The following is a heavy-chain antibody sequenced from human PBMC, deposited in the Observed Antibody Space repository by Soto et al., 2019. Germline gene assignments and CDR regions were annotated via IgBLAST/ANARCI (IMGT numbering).Heavy chain of an antibody. CDR2: ISYDGSNK. D-gene: IGHD6-13*01. V-gene: IGHV3-30*03. CDR1: GFTFSSYG. J-gene: IGHJ4*02. Sequence: QVQLVESGGGVVQPGRSLRLSCAASGFTFSSYGMHWVRQAPGKGLEWVAVISYDGSNKYYADSVKGRFTISRDNSKNTLYLQMNSLRAEDTAVYYCASQRSSWYDLYYFDYWGQGTLVTVSS. CDR3: ASQRSSWYDLYYFDY.